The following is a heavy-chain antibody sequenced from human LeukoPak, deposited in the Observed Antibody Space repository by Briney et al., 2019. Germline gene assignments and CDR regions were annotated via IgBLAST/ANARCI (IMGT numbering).Heavy chain of an antibody. CDR3: ASGDYDILTNYFPYFDY. D-gene: IGHD3-9*01. CDR2: ISSSSTYI. Sequence: GGSLRLSCAASGFTFDDYGMIWVRQAPGKGLEWVSSISSSSTYIYYADSVKGRFTISRDNAKNSLYLQMNSLRAEDTAVYYCASGDYDILTNYFPYFDYWGQGTLVTVSS. V-gene: IGHV3-21*01. J-gene: IGHJ4*02. CDR1: GFTFDDYG.